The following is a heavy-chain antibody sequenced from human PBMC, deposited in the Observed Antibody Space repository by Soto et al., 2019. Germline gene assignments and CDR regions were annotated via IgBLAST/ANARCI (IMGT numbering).Heavy chain of an antibody. Sequence: SVKVSFKASGYTFSHYAISWVLQAPGQGLEWMGGIIPIFGTTNYAQRFQGRVTITADESTSTAYMELSSLRSEDTAVYYCARVSSSWYKDYFDYWGQGTLVTVSS. CDR1: GYTFSHYA. CDR2: IIPIFGTT. CDR3: ARVSSSWYKDYFDY. D-gene: IGHD6-13*01. J-gene: IGHJ4*02. V-gene: IGHV1-69*01.